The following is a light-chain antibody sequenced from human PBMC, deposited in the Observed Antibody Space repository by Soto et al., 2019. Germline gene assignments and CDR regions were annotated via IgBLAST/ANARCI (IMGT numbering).Light chain of an antibody. Sequence: QSALTQPPSVSAAPGQTIMISCSGSRSNLGTYYVSWYLQLPGRAPKVLIYDDSRRPSGIPDRFSGSKSGTSATLAITGLQTGDEGDYSCGAWDSSLDVYVFGGGTKLTVL. CDR2: DDS. J-gene: IGLJ2*01. CDR1: RSNLGTYY. CDR3: GAWDSSLDVYV. V-gene: IGLV1-51*01.